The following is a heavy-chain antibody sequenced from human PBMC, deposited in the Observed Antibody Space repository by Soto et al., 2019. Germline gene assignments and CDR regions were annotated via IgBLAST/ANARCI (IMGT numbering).Heavy chain of an antibody. CDR2: IRSKDYGGTT. V-gene: IGHV3-49*04. Sequence: PGGSLRLSCTASGFTFWDYRMSWVRQAPGRGLEWVGFIRSKDYGGTTEYTAAVKVRFIISRDDSKSIAYLQMNSLKTEDTAVYYSEKYKWVPLKTLGGWGQGTLATVSS. J-gene: IGHJ4*02. D-gene: IGHD5-12*01. CDR3: EKYKWVPLKTLGG. CDR1: GFTFWDYR.